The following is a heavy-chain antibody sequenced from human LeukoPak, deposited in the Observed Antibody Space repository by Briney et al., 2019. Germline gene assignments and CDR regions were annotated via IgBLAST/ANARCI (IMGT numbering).Heavy chain of an antibody. D-gene: IGHD6-13*01. Sequence: PGGSLRLSCAASGFTFSSYEMNWVRQAPGKGLEWVSYISSSGSTIYYADSVKGRFTISRDSAKNSLYLQMNSLRAEDTAVYYCARLYSSSWDRFDYWGQGTLVTVSS. V-gene: IGHV3-48*03. J-gene: IGHJ4*02. CDR2: ISSSGSTI. CDR1: GFTFSSYE. CDR3: ARLYSSSWDRFDY.